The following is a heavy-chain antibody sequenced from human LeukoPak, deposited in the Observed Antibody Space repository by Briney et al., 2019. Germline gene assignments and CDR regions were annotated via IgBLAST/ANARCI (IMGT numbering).Heavy chain of an antibody. Sequence: ASVKVSCKASGYTFTSYDINWVRQATGQGLEWMGWMNPNSGNTGYAQKFQGRVTMTRNTSISTAYMELSSLRSEDTAVYYCARGQPGYSYGYDYHYGMDVWGQGTTVTVSS. D-gene: IGHD5-18*01. CDR3: ARGQPGYSYGYDYHYGMDV. CDR2: MNPNSGNT. CDR1: GYTFTSYD. J-gene: IGHJ6*02. V-gene: IGHV1-8*01.